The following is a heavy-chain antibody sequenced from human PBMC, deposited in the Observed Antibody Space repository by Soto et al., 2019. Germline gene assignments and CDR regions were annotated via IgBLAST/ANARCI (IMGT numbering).Heavy chain of an antibody. Sequence: QLQLQESGPGLVKPSETLSLTCTVSGGSISSSSYYWGWIRQPPGKGLEWIGSIYYSGSTYYTPSLKSRVTLSVDTSKNQFSLKLSSVTAADTAVYYCARLVAGVYYYYYGMDVWGQGTTVTLSS. J-gene: IGHJ6*02. CDR2: IYYSGST. CDR1: GGSISSSSYY. D-gene: IGHD6-19*01. CDR3: ARLVAGVYYYYYGMDV. V-gene: IGHV4-39*01.